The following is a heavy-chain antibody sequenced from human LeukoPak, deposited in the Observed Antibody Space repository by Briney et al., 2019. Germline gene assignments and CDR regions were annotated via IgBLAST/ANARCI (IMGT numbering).Heavy chain of an antibody. CDR3: AKDTDLDY. J-gene: IGHJ4*02. CDR1: GFSFNRNV. CDR2: LSGGGSRT. D-gene: IGHD4-17*01. V-gene: IGHV3-23*01. Sequence: GGSLRLSCAASGFSFNRNVMNWVRQAPGKGLEWVSGLSGGGSRTYYADSVKGRFTITRDNSKNTPDLQMSSLRAEDTAVYYCAKDTDLDYWGQGTLVIVSS.